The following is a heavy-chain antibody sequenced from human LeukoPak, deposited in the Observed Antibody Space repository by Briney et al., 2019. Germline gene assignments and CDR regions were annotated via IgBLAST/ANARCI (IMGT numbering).Heavy chain of an antibody. Sequence: GGSLRLSCAASGFTFSSYSMNWVRQAPGKGLEWVSYISSSSSTIYYADSVKGRFTISRDNAKNSLYLQMNSLRAEDTAVYYCARSPRYCSGGSCYSPFGYWGQGTLVTVSS. CDR2: ISSSSSTI. V-gene: IGHV3-48*01. CDR3: ARSPRYCSGGSCYSPFGY. D-gene: IGHD2-15*01. CDR1: GFTFSSYS. J-gene: IGHJ4*02.